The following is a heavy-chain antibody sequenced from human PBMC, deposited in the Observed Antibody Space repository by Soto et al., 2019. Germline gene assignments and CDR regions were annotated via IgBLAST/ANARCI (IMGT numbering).Heavy chain of an antibody. CDR1: GFTFSSYA. CDR3: ARDRQVAPVYYYYYGMDV. Sequence: GGSLRLSCAASGFTFSSYAMHWVRQAPGKGLEWVAVISYDGSNKYYADSVKGRFTISRDNSKNTLYLQMNSLRAEDTAVYYFARDRQVAPVYYYYYGMDVWGQGTTVTVSS. D-gene: IGHD5-12*01. CDR2: ISYDGSNK. V-gene: IGHV3-30-3*01. J-gene: IGHJ6*02.